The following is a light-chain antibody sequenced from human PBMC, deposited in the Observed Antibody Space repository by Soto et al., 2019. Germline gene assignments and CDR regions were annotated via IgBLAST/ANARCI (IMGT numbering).Light chain of an antibody. V-gene: IGLV1-36*01. CDR1: SSNIGNNA. Sequence: QSVLTQPPSVSEAPRQRVTISCSGSSSNIGNNAVNWYQQLPGKAPKLLIYYDDLLPSGVSDRFPGSKPGTSASLAISGLQSEDEADYYCAAGDDSLNGPVFGGGTKVTGL. CDR3: AAGDDSLNGPV. CDR2: YDD. J-gene: IGLJ2*01.